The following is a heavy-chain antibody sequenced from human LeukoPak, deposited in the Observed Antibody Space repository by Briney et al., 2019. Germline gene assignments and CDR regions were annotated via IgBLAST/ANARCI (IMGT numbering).Heavy chain of an antibody. J-gene: IGHJ4*02. V-gene: IGHV1-69*06. CDR1: GGTFSSYA. Sequence: GASVKVSCKASGGTFSSYAISWVRQAPGQGLEWMGGIIPISGTANYAQKFQGRVTITADKFTSTAYMELSSLGSEDTAVYYCARDQFGYYYDSSGFNRFDYWGQGTLVTVSS. D-gene: IGHD3-22*01. CDR3: ARDQFGYYYDSSGFNRFDY. CDR2: IIPISGTA.